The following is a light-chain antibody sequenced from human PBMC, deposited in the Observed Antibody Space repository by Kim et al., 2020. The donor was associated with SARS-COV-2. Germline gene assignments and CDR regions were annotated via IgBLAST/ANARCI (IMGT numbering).Light chain of an antibody. V-gene: IGKV1-17*01. CDR2: AAS. CDR3: VQHNGYPLT. J-gene: IGKJ1*01. CDR1: QGIKNN. Sequence: DIQMTQSPSSLSASVGDRVTITCRASQGIKNNLGWYQQKSGKAPQCLIYAASILQSGVPSRFSGSGSGTEFTLTISRLQPEDFATYYCVQHNGYPLTFGQGTKVDIK.